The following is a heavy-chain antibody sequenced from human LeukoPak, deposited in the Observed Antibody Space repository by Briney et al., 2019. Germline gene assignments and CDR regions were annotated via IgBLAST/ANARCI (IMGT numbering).Heavy chain of an antibody. V-gene: IGHV3-64*01. Sequence: GGSLRLSCAASGFTFSSYAVHWVRQAPGKGLEYVSAISSNGGSTYYANSVKGRFTISRDNSKNTLYLQMGSLRAEDMAVYYCARDRGANYYYMDVWGKGTTVTVSS. J-gene: IGHJ6*03. CDR1: GFTFSSYA. D-gene: IGHD2-8*01. CDR2: ISSNGGST. CDR3: ARDRGANYYYMDV.